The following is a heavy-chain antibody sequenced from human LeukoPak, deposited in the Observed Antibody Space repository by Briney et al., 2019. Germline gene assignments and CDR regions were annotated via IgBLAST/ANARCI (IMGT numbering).Heavy chain of an antibody. V-gene: IGHV3-9*01. Sequence: GRSLRLSCAASGFTFDDYGMHWVRQAPGKGLEWVSGISYNSGKIGYADSVKGRFTISRDSAKNSLYLQMNSLRAEDTALYYCAKDLGYCSGGRCFTPVWYGMDVWGQGTTVTVSS. CDR3: AKDLGYCSGGRCFTPVWYGMDV. J-gene: IGHJ6*02. CDR1: GFTFDDYG. D-gene: IGHD2-15*01. CDR2: ISYNSGKI.